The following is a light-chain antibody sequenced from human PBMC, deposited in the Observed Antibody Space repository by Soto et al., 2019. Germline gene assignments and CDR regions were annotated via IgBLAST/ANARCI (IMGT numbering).Light chain of an antibody. CDR1: SSDVGSYNL. CDR3: CSYAGSSTFL. V-gene: IGLV2-23*03. Sequence: SALTQPASVSGSPGQSITISCTGTSSDVGSYNLVSWYQQYPGKAPQLMIYEGTKRPSGVSSRFSGSKSGNTASLTLSGLQAEDEADYYCCSYAGSSTFLFGGGTKRTVL. J-gene: IGLJ2*01. CDR2: EGT.